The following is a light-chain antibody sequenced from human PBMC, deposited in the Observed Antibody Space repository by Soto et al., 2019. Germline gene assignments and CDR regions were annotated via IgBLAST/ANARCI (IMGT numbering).Light chain of an antibody. Sequence: EIVMTQSPATLSVSPGERATLSCRASHSVSSNLAWYQQKPGQAPRLLFCGASTRATGIPARFSGSGSGTEFTLTISSLQSEDFAVYYCQQYNNWWTFGQGTKVDIK. CDR2: GAS. CDR3: QQYNNWWT. V-gene: IGKV3-15*01. J-gene: IGKJ1*01. CDR1: HSVSSN.